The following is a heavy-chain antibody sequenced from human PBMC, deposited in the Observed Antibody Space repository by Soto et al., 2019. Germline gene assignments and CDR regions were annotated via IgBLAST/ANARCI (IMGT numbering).Heavy chain of an antibody. CDR2: IYYSGST. J-gene: IGHJ4*02. Sequence: LSLTCTVSGGSISSGDYYWSWIRQPPGKGLEWIGYIYYSGSTYYNPSLKSRVTISVDTSKNQFSLKLSSVTAADTAVYYCALFGVVITEVDYWGQGTLVTVSS. CDR3: ALFGVVITEVDY. V-gene: IGHV4-30-4*01. D-gene: IGHD3-3*01. CDR1: GGSISSGDYY.